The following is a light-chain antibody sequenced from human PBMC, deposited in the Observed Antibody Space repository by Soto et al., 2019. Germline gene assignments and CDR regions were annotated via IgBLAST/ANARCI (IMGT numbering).Light chain of an antibody. J-gene: IGLJ3*02. CDR2: VNS. Sequence: QSVLTQPPSVSGAPGQRVTISCTGSSSNIGAGYDVHWYQHLPGTAPKLLIYVNSNRPSGVPDRFSGSNSGTSASLAITGLRAEGEADYYCQSYDSSLSARFGGGTKVTVL. V-gene: IGLV1-40*01. CDR1: SSNIGAGYD. CDR3: QSYDSSLSAR.